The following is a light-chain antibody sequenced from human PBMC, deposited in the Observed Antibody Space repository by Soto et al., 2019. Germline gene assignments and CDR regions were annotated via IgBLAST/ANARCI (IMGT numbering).Light chain of an antibody. CDR1: SSNIGSNT. Sequence: QSVLTQPPSASGTPGQRVTISCSGSSSNIGSNTVNWYQQLPGTAPKLLIYSNNQRPSGVPDRFSGSKSGTSASLAISGLQSEDEADYYCAAWGDSLNGYVFGTGTKGTVL. CDR2: SNN. J-gene: IGLJ1*01. V-gene: IGLV1-44*01. CDR3: AAWGDSLNGYV.